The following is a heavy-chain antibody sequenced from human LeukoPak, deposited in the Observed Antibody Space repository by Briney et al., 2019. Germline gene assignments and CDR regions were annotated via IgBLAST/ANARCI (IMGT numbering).Heavy chain of an antibody. J-gene: IGHJ4*02. Sequence: LSLTCVVSGYSISSGYDWGWIRQPPGKGLEWVSFIRRKAHGGTTEYAASVKGRFSSSRDDSKSIAYLQMNSLKTEDTAVYFCTRVTYYYDNSGYFHFDSWGQGSLVTVSS. V-gene: IGHV3-49*03. CDR1: GYSISSGYD. CDR2: IRRKAHGGTT. D-gene: IGHD3-22*01. CDR3: TRVTYYYDNSGYFHFDS.